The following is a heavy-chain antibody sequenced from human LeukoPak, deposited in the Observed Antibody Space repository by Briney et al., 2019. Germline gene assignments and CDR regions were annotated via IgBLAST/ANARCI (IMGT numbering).Heavy chain of an antibody. V-gene: IGHV1-2*02. D-gene: IGHD1-1*01. CDR1: GYTFSGHY. CDR2: INPNSGDT. Sequence: ASVKVSCKVSGYTFSGHYMHWVRQAPGQGLEWMGWINPNSGDTYYAQKFQGRVTMTSDTSISTAYVELNRLTFDDTAVYYCARGGQPLVAVPFGYWGQGTLVTVSS. J-gene: IGHJ4*02. CDR3: ARGGQPLVAVPFGY.